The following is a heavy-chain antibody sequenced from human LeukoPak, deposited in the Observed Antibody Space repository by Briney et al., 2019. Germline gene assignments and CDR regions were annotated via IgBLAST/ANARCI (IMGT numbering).Heavy chain of an antibody. D-gene: IGHD2-15*01. V-gene: IGHV3-23*01. CDR2: ISGSGGST. CDR1: GFTFSSYA. Sequence: PGGSLRLSCAASGFTFSSYAMSWVRQAPGKGLEWVSAISGSGGSTYYADSVKGRFTISRDNSKNTMYLQMNSLRAEDTAEYYCAPFVSGPTCQKILDYGGQEPLVPVPS. J-gene: IGHJ4*02. CDR3: APFVSGPTCQKILDY.